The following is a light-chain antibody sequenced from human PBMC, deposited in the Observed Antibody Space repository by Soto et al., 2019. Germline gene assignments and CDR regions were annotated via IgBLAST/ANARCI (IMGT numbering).Light chain of an antibody. J-gene: IGLJ1*01. Sequence: QSALTQPASVSGSPGQSITISCTGTNSDVGGYNYVSWYQQHPGKAPKLMIYEVSNRPSGVSNRFSGSKSGNTASLTISGLQAEDEADYYCSSYTSSSTPRVFGTGTKLTVL. CDR2: EVS. CDR3: SSYTSSSTPRV. CDR1: NSDVGGYNY. V-gene: IGLV2-14*01.